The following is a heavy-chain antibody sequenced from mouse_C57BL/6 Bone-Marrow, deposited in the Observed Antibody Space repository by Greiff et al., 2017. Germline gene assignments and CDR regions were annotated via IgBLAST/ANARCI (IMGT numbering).Heavy chain of an antibody. Sequence: EVQLVESGGGLVKPGGSLKLSCAASGFTFSDYGMHWVRQAPEKGLEWVAYISSGSSTIYYAATVKGRFTISRDNAKNTLFLQMTSLRSEDTALYYCARLVGIAYWGQGTLVTVSA. CDR1: GFTFSDYG. D-gene: IGHD3-1*01. CDR2: ISSGSSTI. J-gene: IGHJ3*01. CDR3: ARLVGIAY. V-gene: IGHV5-17*01.